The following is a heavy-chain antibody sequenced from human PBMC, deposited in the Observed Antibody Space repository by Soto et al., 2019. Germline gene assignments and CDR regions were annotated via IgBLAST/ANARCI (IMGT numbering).Heavy chain of an antibody. CDR1: GGSFSGYY. V-gene: IGHV4-34*01. Sequence: NPSETLSLTCAVYGGSFSGYYWSWIRQPPGKGLEWIGEINHSGSTNYNPSLKSRVTISVDTSKNQFSLKLSSVTAADTAVYYCARGGEQLVPGYFDYWGQGTLVTVSS. D-gene: IGHD6-6*01. CDR2: INHSGST. J-gene: IGHJ4*02. CDR3: ARGGEQLVPGYFDY.